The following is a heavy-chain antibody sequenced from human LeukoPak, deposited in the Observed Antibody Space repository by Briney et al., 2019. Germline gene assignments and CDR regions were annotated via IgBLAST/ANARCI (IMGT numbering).Heavy chain of an antibody. Sequence: SGGSLRLSCAASGFTFSSYAMSWVRQAPGKGLEWVSATSGSGGSTYYADSVKGRFTISRDNSKNTLYLQMNSLRAEDTAVYYCAKDPRFIVVVPYFDYWGQGTLVTVSS. CDR1: GFTFSSYA. V-gene: IGHV3-23*01. CDR2: TSGSGGST. J-gene: IGHJ4*02. CDR3: AKDPRFIVVVPYFDY. D-gene: IGHD3-22*01.